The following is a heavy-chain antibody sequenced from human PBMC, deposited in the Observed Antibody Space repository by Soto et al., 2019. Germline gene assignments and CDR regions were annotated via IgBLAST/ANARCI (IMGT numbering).Heavy chain of an antibody. Sequence: ASVKVSCKASGGTFSSYAISWVRQATGQGLEWMGWISAYNGNTNYAQKLQGRVTMTTDTSTSTAYMELRSLRSDDTAVYYCARDPGVDVLRYFEMDYWGQGTQVTVSS. D-gene: IGHD3-9*01. J-gene: IGHJ4*02. CDR1: GGTFSSYA. CDR2: ISAYNGNT. CDR3: ARDPGVDVLRYFEMDY. V-gene: IGHV1-18*01.